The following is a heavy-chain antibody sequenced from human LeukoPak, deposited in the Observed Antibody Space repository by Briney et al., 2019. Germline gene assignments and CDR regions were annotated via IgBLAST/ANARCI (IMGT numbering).Heavy chain of an antibody. V-gene: IGHV4-34*01. Sequence: SETLSLTCAVYGGSFSGYYWSWIRQPPGKGLEWIGEINHSGSTNYNPSLKSRVTISVDTSKNQFSLKLSSVTAADTAVYHCARKRQLIGFDPWGQGTLVTVSS. CDR2: INHSGST. CDR3: ARKRQLIGFDP. CDR1: GGSFSGYY. D-gene: IGHD6-13*01. J-gene: IGHJ5*02.